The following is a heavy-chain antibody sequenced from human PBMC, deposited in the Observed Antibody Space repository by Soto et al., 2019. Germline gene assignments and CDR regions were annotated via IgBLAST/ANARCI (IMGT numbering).Heavy chain of an antibody. J-gene: IGHJ3*02. CDR2: ISNRGDT. CDR1: GFIVSDTY. D-gene: IGHD2-15*01. V-gene: IGHV3-66*01. Sequence: EVQLVESGGGLVQPGGSLRLSFTASGFIVSDTYVNWVRQAPGKGLEWVSVISNRGDTHYADSVRGRFSLSRDISDNTLHLQMNNLSVEDTAVYYCAREPRYCRGGSCSITGDAYDIWGQGTMVTVSS. CDR3: AREPRYCRGGSCSITGDAYDI.